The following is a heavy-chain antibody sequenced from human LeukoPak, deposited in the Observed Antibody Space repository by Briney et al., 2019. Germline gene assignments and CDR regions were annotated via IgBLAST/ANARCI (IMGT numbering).Heavy chain of an antibody. D-gene: IGHD5-12*01. CDR2: IKQDGSEK. Sequence: GGSLRLSCAASGFTFSSYWMSWVRQAPGKGLEWVANIKQDGSEKYYVDSVKGRFTISRDNAKNSLYLQMNSLRAEDTAVYYCAKSLEALSIVATIPVDYWGQGTLVTVSS. V-gene: IGHV3-7*03. CDR1: GFTFSSYW. CDR3: AKSLEALSIVATIPVDY. J-gene: IGHJ4*02.